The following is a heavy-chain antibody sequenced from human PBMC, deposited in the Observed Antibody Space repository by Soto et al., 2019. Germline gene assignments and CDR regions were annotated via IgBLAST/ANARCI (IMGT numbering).Heavy chain of an antibody. CDR2: TYYRSKWYN. Sequence: PSQTLSLTCAVSGGSVSSNSAVGNWIRQSPSRGLEWLGRTYYRSKWYNDYAVSVKSRITINPDTSKNQFSLQLNSVTPEDTAVYYCARRGLLGPFEYWGQGTLVTVTS. V-gene: IGHV6-1*01. CDR1: GGSVSSNSAV. CDR3: ARRGLLGPFEY. J-gene: IGHJ4*02. D-gene: IGHD3-16*01.